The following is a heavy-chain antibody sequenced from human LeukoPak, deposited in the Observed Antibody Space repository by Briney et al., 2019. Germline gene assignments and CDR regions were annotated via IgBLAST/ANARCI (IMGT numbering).Heavy chain of an antibody. V-gene: IGHV3-11*06. CDR1: GFTFSDYY. CDR2: ISGSSTYT. Sequence: PGGSLRLSCAASGFTFSDYYMSWIRQAPGKGLEWVSYISGSSTYTNYADSVKGRLTISRDNAKNSLFLQMNSLRAEDTAVYYCARGGFKQWLAYWGQGTLVTVSS. D-gene: IGHD6-19*01. J-gene: IGHJ4*02. CDR3: ARGGFKQWLAY.